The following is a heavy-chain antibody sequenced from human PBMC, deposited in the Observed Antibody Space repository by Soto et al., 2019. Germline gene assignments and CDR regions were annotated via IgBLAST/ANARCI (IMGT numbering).Heavy chain of an antibody. CDR1: GFTFGDYA. CDR3: TRDPGDYGDWGDAFDI. CDR2: IRSKAYGGTT. D-gene: IGHD4-17*01. V-gene: IGHV3-49*03. Sequence: GGSLRLSCTASGFTFGDYAMSWFRQAPGKGLEWVGFIRSKAYGGTTEYAASVKGRFTISRDDSKSIAYLQMNSLKTEDTAVYYCTRDPGDYGDWGDAFDIWGQGTMVTVSS. J-gene: IGHJ3*02.